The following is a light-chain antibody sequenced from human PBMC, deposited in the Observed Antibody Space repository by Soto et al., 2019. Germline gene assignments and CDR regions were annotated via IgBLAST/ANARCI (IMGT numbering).Light chain of an antibody. CDR1: SSDVGGYNY. J-gene: IGLJ1*01. CDR2: AVT. CDR3: SSYTTSTTYV. Sequence: QSALTQPRSVSGSPGQSVTISCTGTSSDVGGYNYVSWYQQYPGKAPKVMIYAVTKRPSGVPDRISGSKSGNTASLTISGLQAEDEADYYCSSYTTSTTYVFGTGTKVTVL. V-gene: IGLV2-11*01.